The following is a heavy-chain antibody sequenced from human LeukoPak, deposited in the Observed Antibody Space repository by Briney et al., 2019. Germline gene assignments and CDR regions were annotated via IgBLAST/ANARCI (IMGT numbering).Heavy chain of an antibody. CDR1: GGSISSGSFY. CDR3: ARQWGFDYSFDWYFDL. J-gene: IGHJ2*01. Sequence: PSETLSLTCTASGGSISSGSFYWGWIRQPPGKGLEWIASLYYSGTTYYNPSLKGRVTMSVDTSKNQFSLKLSSVTAADMAVYYCARQWGFDYSFDWYFDLWGRGILVTVSS. V-gene: IGHV4-39*01. D-gene: IGHD4-11*01. CDR2: LYYSGTT.